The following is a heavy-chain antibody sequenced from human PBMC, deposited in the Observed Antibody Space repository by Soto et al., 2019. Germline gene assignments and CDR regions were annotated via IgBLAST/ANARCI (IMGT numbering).Heavy chain of an antibody. D-gene: IGHD2-2*01. CDR2: IIPIFGTA. V-gene: IGHV1-69*13. CDR3: ARGDIVVVPAARYDYYYGMDV. Sequence: GASVKVSCKASGGTFSSYAISWVRQAPGQGLEWMGGIIPIFGTANYAQKFQGRVTITADESTSTAYMELSSLRSEDTAVYYCARGDIVVVPAARYDYYYGMDVWGQGTTVT. CDR1: GGTFSSYA. J-gene: IGHJ6*02.